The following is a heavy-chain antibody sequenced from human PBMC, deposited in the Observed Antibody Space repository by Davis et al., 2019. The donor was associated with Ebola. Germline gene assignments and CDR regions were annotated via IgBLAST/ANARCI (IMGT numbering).Heavy chain of an antibody. V-gene: IGHV1-8*01. CDR1: GYTFTSYD. D-gene: IGHD2-2*02. CDR2: MNPNSGNT. Sequence: ASVKVSCKASGYTFTSYDINWVRQATGQGLEWMGWMNPNSGNTGYAQKFQGRVTMTRNTSISTAYMELGSLRSDDTAVYYCARDGSVAAIELDYWGQGTLVTVSS. J-gene: IGHJ4*02. CDR3: ARDGSVAAIELDY.